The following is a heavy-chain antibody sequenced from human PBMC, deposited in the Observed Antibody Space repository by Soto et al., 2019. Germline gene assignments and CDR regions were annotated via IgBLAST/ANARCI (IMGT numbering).Heavy chain of an antibody. V-gene: IGHV3-30-3*01. Sequence: QVQLVESGGGVVQPGRSLRLSCAASGFTFSSYAMHWVRQAPGKGLEWVAVISYDGSNKYYADSVKGRFTISRDNSKNTLYLQMNSLRAEDTAVYYCARVPPVTVATHDYYYYGMDVWGQGTTVTVSS. CDR3: ARVPPVTVATHDYYYYGMDV. J-gene: IGHJ6*02. D-gene: IGHD4-4*01. CDR2: ISYDGSNK. CDR1: GFTFSSYA.